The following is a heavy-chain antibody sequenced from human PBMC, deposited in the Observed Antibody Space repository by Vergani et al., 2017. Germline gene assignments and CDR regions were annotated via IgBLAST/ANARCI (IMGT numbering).Heavy chain of an antibody. CDR2: IYSGGST. J-gene: IGHJ2*01. D-gene: IGHD4-11*01. CDR1: GFTVSSNY. CDR3: AREGVMTTVTSSYWYFDL. V-gene: IGHV3-66*02. Sequence: EVQLVESGGGLVKPGGSLRLSCAASGFTVSSNYMSWVRQAPGKGLEWVSVIYSGGSTYYADSVKGRFTISRDNSKNTLYLQMNSLRAEDTAVYYCAREGVMTTVTSSYWYFDLWGRGTLVTVSS.